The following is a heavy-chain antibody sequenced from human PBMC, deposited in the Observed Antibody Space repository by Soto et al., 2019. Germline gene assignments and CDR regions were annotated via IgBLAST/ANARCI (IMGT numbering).Heavy chain of an antibody. J-gene: IGHJ5*02. D-gene: IGHD3-10*01. CDR3: ARRLRYGSGSYYGPKDNWFDP. CDR1: GGSFSGYY. CDR2: INHSGST. V-gene: IGHV4-34*01. Sequence: PSETLSLTCAVYGGSFSGYYWSWIRQPPGKGLEWIGEINHSGSTNYNPSLKSRVTISVDTSKNQFSLKLSSVTAADTAVYYCARRLRYGSGSYYGPKDNWFDPWGQGTLVTVSS.